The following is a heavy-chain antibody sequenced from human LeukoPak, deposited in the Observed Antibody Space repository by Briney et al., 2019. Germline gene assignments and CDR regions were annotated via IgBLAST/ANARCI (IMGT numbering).Heavy chain of an antibody. CDR1: GYSFTSYW. Sequence: GESLKISCKGSGYSFTSYWIGWVRQMPGKGLEWVGIIYPGDSDTRYSPSFQGQVTISADKSISTAYLQRSSLKASDTAMYYCATLGDYCSSTSCYSGFDYWGQGTLVTVSS. D-gene: IGHD2-2*01. CDR2: IYPGDSDT. V-gene: IGHV5-51*01. J-gene: IGHJ4*02. CDR3: ATLGDYCSSTSCYSGFDY.